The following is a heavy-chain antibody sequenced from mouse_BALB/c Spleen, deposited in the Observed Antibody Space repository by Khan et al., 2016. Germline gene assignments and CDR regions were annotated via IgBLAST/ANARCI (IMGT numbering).Heavy chain of an antibody. V-gene: IGHV1S137*01. D-gene: IGHD2-1*01. Sequence: QVRLQQSGAELVRPGVSVKISCKGSGYTFTDYAMHWVKQSHAKSLEWIGVISTYYGDTSYNQKFEGKATMTVDKSSSTAYMELARLTSEDSAIYYCAREGLNYDYAMDYWGQGTSVTVPS. CDR2: ISTYYGDT. J-gene: IGHJ4*01. CDR3: AREGLNYDYAMDY. CDR1: GYTFTDYA.